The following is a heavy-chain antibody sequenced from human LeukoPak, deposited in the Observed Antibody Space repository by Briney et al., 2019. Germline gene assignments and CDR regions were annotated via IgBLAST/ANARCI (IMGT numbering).Heavy chain of an antibody. CDR1: GYSISSGYY. Sequence: SETLSLPCAVSGYSISSGYYWGWIRQPPGKGLEWIGSIYHSGSTYYNPSLKSRVTISVDTSKNQFSLKLSTETAADTAVYYCYITMIVVVGNYFDYWGQGTLVTVSS. CDR2: IYHSGST. CDR3: YITMIVVVGNYFDY. J-gene: IGHJ4*02. V-gene: IGHV4-38-2*01. D-gene: IGHD3-22*01.